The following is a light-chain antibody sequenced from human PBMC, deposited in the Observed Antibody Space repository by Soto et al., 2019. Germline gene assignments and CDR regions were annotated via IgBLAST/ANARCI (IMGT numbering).Light chain of an antibody. CDR2: DNN. V-gene: IGLV1-51*01. CDR1: SSNIGNSY. J-gene: IGLJ2*01. Sequence: QSVLSQPPSVSAAPGQRVPISCSGSSSNIGNSYVSWYQQLPGTAPKLLIYDNNKRPSGIPDRFSGSKSGTSATLDITGLQTGDEADYYRGTWDSSLSAGVFGGGTKVTVL. CDR3: GTWDSSLSAGV.